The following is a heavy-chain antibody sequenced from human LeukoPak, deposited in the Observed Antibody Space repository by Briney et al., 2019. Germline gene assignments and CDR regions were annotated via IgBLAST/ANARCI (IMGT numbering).Heavy chain of an antibody. V-gene: IGHV3-7*04. CDR3: ARAGGAAAGGDY. CDR2: IKHDGNDK. CDR1: GFTFSSYW. J-gene: IGHJ4*02. Sequence: GGSLRLSCAASGFTFSSYWMTWVRQAPGKGLEWVANIKHDGNDKYFVDSVKGRFTISRDNAKNSLHLQMNSLRAEDTAVYYCARAGGAAAGGDYWGQGTLVTVSS. D-gene: IGHD6-13*01.